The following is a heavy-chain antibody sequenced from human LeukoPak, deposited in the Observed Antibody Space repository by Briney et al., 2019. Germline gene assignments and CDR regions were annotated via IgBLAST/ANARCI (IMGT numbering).Heavy chain of an antibody. J-gene: IGHJ5*02. CDR1: GGTFNSYA. V-gene: IGHV1-69*06. CDR2: IIPIFGTA. Sequence: SVKVSCKASGGTFNSYAISWVRQAPGQGLEWMGGIIPIFGTANYAQKFQGRVTITADKSTSTAYMELSSLRSEDTAVYYCARAVNDDSSGYYYSFDPWGQGTLVTVSS. D-gene: IGHD3-22*01. CDR3: ARAVNDDSSGYYYSFDP.